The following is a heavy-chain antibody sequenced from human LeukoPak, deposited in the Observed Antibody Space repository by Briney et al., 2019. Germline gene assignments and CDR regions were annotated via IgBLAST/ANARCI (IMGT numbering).Heavy chain of an antibody. CDR3: AREGGSYYVSTKDFDY. J-gene: IGHJ4*02. D-gene: IGHD1-26*01. CDR1: GFIFSNCW. CDR2: IKTDASEK. Sequence: GGSLRLSCETSGFIFSNCWMTWVRQAPGKGLEWVANIKTDASEKYYADSVKGRFTISRDNAKMSLYLQMHSLRAEDTAVYYCAREGGSYYVSTKDFDYWGQGTLVTVSS. V-gene: IGHV3-7*01.